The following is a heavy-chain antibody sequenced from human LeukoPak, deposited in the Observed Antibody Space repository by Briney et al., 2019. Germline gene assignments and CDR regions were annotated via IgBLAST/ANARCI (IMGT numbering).Heavy chain of an antibody. V-gene: IGHV3-49*03. CDR1: GFTFGDYG. D-gene: IGHD2-15*01. J-gene: IGHJ4*02. CDR3: TRVRVGYCSGGSCYSDY. CDR2: IRSKAYGGTT. Sequence: GGSLRLSCTASGFTFGDYGMSWFRQAPGKGLEWVGFIRSKAYGGTTEYAASVKGRFTISRDDSTSIAYLQMNSLKTEDTAVYYCTRVRVGYCSGGSCYSDYWGQGTPVTVSS.